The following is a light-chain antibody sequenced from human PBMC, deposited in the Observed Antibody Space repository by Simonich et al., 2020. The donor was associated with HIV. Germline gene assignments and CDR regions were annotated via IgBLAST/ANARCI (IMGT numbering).Light chain of an antibody. J-gene: IGKJ2*01. V-gene: IGKV1-5*03. CDR3: QQYNSYLYT. CDR2: KAS. Sequence: DIQMTQSPSTLSASVGDRVTITCRASPSISRWLAWYQQKPGKAPNLLIYKASSLESGVPSRFSGSGSGTEFTLTISSLQPDDFATYYCQQYNSYLYTFGQGTKLEIK. CDR1: PSISRW.